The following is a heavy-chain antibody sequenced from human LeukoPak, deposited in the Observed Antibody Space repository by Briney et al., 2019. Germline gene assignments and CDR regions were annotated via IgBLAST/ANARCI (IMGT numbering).Heavy chain of an antibody. Sequence: PSETPSLTCAVSGGSISSGGYSWSWIRQPPGKGLEWIGYIYHSGSTYYNPSLKSRVTISVDRSKNQFSLKLSSVTAADTAVYYCARVTMVRGVKFDPWGQGTLVTVSS. CDR1: GGSISSGGYS. J-gene: IGHJ5*02. CDR3: ARVTMVRGVKFDP. V-gene: IGHV4-30-2*01. CDR2: IYHSGST. D-gene: IGHD3-10*01.